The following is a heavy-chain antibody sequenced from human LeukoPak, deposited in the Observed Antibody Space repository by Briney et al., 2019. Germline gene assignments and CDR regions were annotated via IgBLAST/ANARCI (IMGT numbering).Heavy chain of an antibody. J-gene: IGHJ4*02. Sequence: GGSLRLSCAASGFTFSSYEMNWVRQAPGKGLEWVSYISSSGSTLYYADSVKGRFTISRDNAKNSPYLQMNSLRAEDTAVYYCARDHVLGGNIDYWGQGTLVTVSS. V-gene: IGHV3-48*03. CDR2: ISSSGSTL. D-gene: IGHD1-26*01. CDR1: GFTFSSYE. CDR3: ARDHVLGGNIDY.